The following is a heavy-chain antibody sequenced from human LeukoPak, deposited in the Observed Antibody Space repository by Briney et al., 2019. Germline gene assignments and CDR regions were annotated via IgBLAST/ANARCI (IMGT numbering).Heavy chain of an antibody. Sequence: KPLETLSLTCAVSGYSISSGYYWGWIRQPPGKGLEWIGSIYHSGSTYYNPSLKSRVTISVDTSKNQFSLKLSSVTAADTAVYYCARLRGGPAEVDYWGQGTLVTVSS. CDR1: GYSISSGYY. CDR3: ARLRGGPAEVDY. CDR2: IYHSGST. D-gene: IGHD3-10*01. J-gene: IGHJ4*02. V-gene: IGHV4-38-2*01.